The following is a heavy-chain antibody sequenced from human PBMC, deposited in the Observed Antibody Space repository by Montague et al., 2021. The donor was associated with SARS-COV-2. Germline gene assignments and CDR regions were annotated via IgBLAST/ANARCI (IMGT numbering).Heavy chain of an antibody. CDR2: IDWDDDK. CDR3: ARSYGTTVVTRAFDY. J-gene: IGHJ4*02. D-gene: IGHD4-23*01. CDR1: GFSLSTSGMC. Sequence: PVLAKPTQTLTQTCTLSGFSLSTSGMCVSWIRRPPGKALEWLTLIDWDDDKYYSTSLKTRLTISKDTSKNQVVLTMTNMDPVDTATYYCARSYGTTVVTRAFDYWGQGTLVTVSS. V-gene: IGHV2-70*01.